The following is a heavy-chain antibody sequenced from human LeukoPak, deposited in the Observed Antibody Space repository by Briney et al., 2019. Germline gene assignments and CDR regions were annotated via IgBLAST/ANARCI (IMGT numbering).Heavy chain of an antibody. Sequence: ASVKVSCKASGYTFTSYGISWVRQAPGQGLEWMGWISAYNGNTNYAQKLQGRVTMTTDTSTSTAYMELRSLRSDDTAVYYCARDLPHDIAVAVGIDYWGQGTLVTVSS. V-gene: IGHV1-18*01. J-gene: IGHJ4*02. CDR2: ISAYNGNT. CDR3: ARDLPHDIAVAVGIDY. CDR1: GYTFTSYG. D-gene: IGHD6-19*01.